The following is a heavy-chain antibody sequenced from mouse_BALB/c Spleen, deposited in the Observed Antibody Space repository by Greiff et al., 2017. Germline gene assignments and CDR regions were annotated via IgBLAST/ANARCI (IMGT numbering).Heavy chain of an antibody. Sequence: EVKLVESGGGLVKPGGSLKLSCAASGFIFSDYYMYWVRQTPEKRLEWVATISDGGSYTYYPDSVKGRFTISRDNAKNNLYLQMSSLKSEDTAMYYCARDLDYDSYYAMDYWGQGTSVTVSS. CDR1: GFIFSDYY. D-gene: IGHD2-4*01. CDR2: ISDGGSYT. J-gene: IGHJ4*01. CDR3: ARDLDYDSYYAMDY. V-gene: IGHV5-4*02.